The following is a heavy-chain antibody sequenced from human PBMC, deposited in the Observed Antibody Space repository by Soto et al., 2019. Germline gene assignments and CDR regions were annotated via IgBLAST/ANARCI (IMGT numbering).Heavy chain of an antibody. Sequence: EVQLLESGGGLVQSGGSLRLSCAASGFTFSSYAMSWVRQAPGKGLEWVSAITGSGGGTYYADSVKGRFTISRDNXKNTLYLQMNSLRAEDTAVYYCAKKAAASTPAFDYWGQGTLVTVSS. V-gene: IGHV3-23*01. D-gene: IGHD6-13*01. J-gene: IGHJ4*02. CDR3: AKKAAASTPAFDY. CDR2: ITGSGGGT. CDR1: GFTFSSYA.